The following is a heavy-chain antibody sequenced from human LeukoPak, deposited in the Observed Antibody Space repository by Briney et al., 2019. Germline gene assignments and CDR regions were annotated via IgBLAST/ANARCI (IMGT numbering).Heavy chain of an antibody. V-gene: IGHV3-23*01. CDR2: FSGNRGRT. J-gene: IGHJ6*03. CDR3: AKDRAPGAHYYMDV. D-gene: IGHD6-13*01. Sequence: GGSLRLSCAASGFTFSTYAMTWVRQAPGKGLEWVSSFSGNRGRTYYADSVKGRFTISRDDSKNTLYLQMNSLRAEDTALYYCAKDRAPGAHYYMDVCGIGTTVTVSS. CDR1: GFTFSTYA.